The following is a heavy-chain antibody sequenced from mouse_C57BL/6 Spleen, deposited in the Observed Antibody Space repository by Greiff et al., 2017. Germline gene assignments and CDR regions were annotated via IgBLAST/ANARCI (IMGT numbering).Heavy chain of an antibody. CDR3: ARKEAGNLDY. V-gene: IGHV1-82*01. CDR1: GYAFSSSW. Sequence: QVQLQQSGPELVKPGASVKISCKASGYAFSSSWMNWVKQRPGKGLEWIGRIYPGDGDTNYNGKFKGKATLTADKSSSTAYMQLSSLTSEDSAVYFCARKEAGNLDYWGQGTTLTVSS. D-gene: IGHD2-1*01. J-gene: IGHJ2*01. CDR2: IYPGDGDT.